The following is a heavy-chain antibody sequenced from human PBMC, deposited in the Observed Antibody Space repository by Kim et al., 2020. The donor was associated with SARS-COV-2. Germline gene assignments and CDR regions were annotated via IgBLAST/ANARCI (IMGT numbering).Heavy chain of an antibody. CDR2: ISGSGGST. V-gene: IGHV3-23*01. D-gene: IGHD5-12*01. Sequence: GGSLRLSCAASGFTFSSYAMSWVRQAPGKGLEWVSAISGSGGSTYYADSVKGRFTISRDNSKNTLYLQMNSLRAEDTAVYYCANWDSGYDKDYNYYGMDVWAQGTTVTVSS. CDR1: GFTFSSYA. J-gene: IGHJ6*02. CDR3: ANWDSGYDKDYNYYGMDV.